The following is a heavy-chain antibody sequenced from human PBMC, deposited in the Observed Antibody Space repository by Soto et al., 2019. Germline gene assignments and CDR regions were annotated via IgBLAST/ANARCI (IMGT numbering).Heavy chain of an antibody. V-gene: IGHV4-39*01. CDR3: ARSGILHYYDILKPLGTLVDY. CDR2: IYYSGST. J-gene: IGHJ4*02. D-gene: IGHD3-9*01. CDR1: GGSISSSSYY. Sequence: QLQLQESGPGLVKPSETLSLTCTVSGGSISSSSYYWGWIRQPPGKGLEWIGSIYYSGSTYYNPSLKSRVTISVDTSKNQFSLKLSSVTAADTAVYYCARSGILHYYDILKPLGTLVDYWGQGTLVTVSS.